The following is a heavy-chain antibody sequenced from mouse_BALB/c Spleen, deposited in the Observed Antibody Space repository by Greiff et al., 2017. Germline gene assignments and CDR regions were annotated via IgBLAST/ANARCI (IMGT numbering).Heavy chain of an antibody. D-gene: IGHD2-1*01. CDR2: ISDGGSYT. CDR1: GFTFSDYY. V-gene: IGHV5-4*02. CDR3: AREGDGNWYFDV. J-gene: IGHJ1*01. Sequence: EVHLVESGGGLVKPGGSLKLSCAASGFTFSDYYMYWVRQTPEKRLEWVATISDGGSYTYYPDSVKGRFTISRDNAKNNLYLQMSSLKSEDTAMYYCAREGDGNWYFDVWGAGTTVTVSS.